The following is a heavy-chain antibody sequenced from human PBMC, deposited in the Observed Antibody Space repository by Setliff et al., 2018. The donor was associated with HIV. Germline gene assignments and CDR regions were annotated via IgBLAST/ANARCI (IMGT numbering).Heavy chain of an antibody. CDR2: IEYSGSA. Sequence: SETLSLTCAVSGVSITSATYYWSWIRHSPGKGLEWIGYIEYSGSAFYTPSLKSRLTISRDTSKNQFSLRMKSVTAADTAVYYCAREGKTALVTKYFDYWGQGTLVTVS. CDR3: AREGKTALVTKYFDY. V-gene: IGHV4-31*11. CDR1: GVSITSATYY. J-gene: IGHJ4*02. D-gene: IGHD5-18*01.